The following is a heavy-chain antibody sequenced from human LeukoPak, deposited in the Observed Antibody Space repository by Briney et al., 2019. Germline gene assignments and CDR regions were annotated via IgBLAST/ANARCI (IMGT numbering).Heavy chain of an antibody. J-gene: IGHJ6*03. CDR3: ARDGRGYSYGGLYYYYYMDV. CDR1: GFTFSSYE. CDR2: ISSSGSTI. D-gene: IGHD5-18*01. V-gene: IGHV3-48*03. Sequence: GGSLRLSCAASGFTFSSYEMNWVRQAPGEGLEWVSYISSSGSTIYYADSVKGRFTISRDNAKNSLYLQMNSLRAEDTAVYYCARDGRGYSYGGLYYYYYMDVWGKGTTVTVSS.